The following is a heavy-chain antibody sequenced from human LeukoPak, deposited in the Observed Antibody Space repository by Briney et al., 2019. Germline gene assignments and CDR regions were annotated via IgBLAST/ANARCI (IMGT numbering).Heavy chain of an antibody. CDR2: MNPNSGNT. V-gene: IGHV1-8*01. CDR3: ARGRTGSSTLDY. J-gene: IGHJ4*02. CDR1: GYTFTSYD. Sequence: ASVKVSCKASGYTFTSYDINWVRQATGQGLEWMGWMNPNSGNTDYAQKFQGRVTMTRNTSISTAYMELSSLRSEDTAVYYCARGRTGSSTLDYWGQGTLVTVSS. D-gene: IGHD6-6*01.